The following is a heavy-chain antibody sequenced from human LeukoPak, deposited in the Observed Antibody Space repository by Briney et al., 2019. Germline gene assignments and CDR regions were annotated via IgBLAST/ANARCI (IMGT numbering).Heavy chain of an antibody. V-gene: IGHV4-59*01. CDR1: GGPISSYY. D-gene: IGHD3-10*01. Sequence: SETLSLTCTVSGGPISSYYWSWIRQPPGKGLEWIGYIYYSGSTNYDPSLKSRVTISVDTSKNQFSLKLSSVTAADTAVYYCARTYYYGSGSYYYFDYWGQGTLVTVSS. CDR3: ARTYYYGSGSYYYFDY. CDR2: IYYSGST. J-gene: IGHJ4*02.